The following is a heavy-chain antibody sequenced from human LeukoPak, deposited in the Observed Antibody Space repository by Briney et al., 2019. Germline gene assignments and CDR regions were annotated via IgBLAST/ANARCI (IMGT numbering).Heavy chain of an antibody. CDR2: TSYDGSNK. D-gene: IGHD6-19*01. V-gene: IGHV3-30-3*01. Sequence: PGGSLRLSCAASGFTFSSYAMHWVRQAPGKGLEWLAVTSYDGSNKYYADSVKGRFTISRDNSKNTLYLQMNSLRAEDTAVYYCARGIAVAGRRVYWGQGTLVTVSS. CDR3: ARGIAVAGRRVY. J-gene: IGHJ4*02. CDR1: GFTFSSYA.